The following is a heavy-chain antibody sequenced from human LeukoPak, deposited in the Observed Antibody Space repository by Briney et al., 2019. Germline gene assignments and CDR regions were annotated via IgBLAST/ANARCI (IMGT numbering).Heavy chain of an antibody. CDR2: IKYDGSEN. V-gene: IGHV3-7*05. CDR3: VRVRAPQDDSSYRAFDL. CDR1: GFTFDKHW. Sequence: GGSLRLSCAASGFTFDKHWMNWVRQAPGKGLEWVANIKYDGSENFFVNSVKGRFSISRDNAKNSLFLQMNSLRADDTAMYYCVRVRAPQDDSSYRAFDLWGRGTLVTVSS. D-gene: IGHD3-16*02. J-gene: IGHJ2*01.